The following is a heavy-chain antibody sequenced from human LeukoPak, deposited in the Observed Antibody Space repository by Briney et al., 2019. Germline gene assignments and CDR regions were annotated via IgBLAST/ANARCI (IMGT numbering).Heavy chain of an antibody. V-gene: IGHV3-66*01. Sequence: GGSPRLSCAASGFTVSSNYMSWVRQAPGKGLEWVSVIYSGGSTYYADSVKGRFTISRDNSKNTLYLQMNSLRAEDTAVCYCARDRGTAMVTGLDYGMDVWGQGTTVTVSS. CDR3: ARDRGTAMVTGLDYGMDV. CDR2: IYSGGST. D-gene: IGHD5-18*01. CDR1: GFTVSSNY. J-gene: IGHJ6*02.